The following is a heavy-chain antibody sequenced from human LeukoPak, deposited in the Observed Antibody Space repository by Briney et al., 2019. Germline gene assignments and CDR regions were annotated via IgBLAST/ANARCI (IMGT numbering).Heavy chain of an antibody. D-gene: IGHD1-20*01. CDR1: GGSISSHY. V-gene: IGHV4-59*07. J-gene: IGHJ4*02. CDR3: AGGSNWNRFDY. Sequence: SDTLSLTCTVSGGSISSHYWSWIRQPPGKGLEWIGYIYYSGSTNYNPSLKSRVTISIDTSKNQFSLKLSSVTAADTAVYYCAGGSNWNRFDYWGQGTLVTVSS. CDR2: IYYSGST.